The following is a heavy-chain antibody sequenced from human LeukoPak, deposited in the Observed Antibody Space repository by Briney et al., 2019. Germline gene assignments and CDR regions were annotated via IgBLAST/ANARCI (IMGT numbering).Heavy chain of an antibody. V-gene: IGHV1-2*02. D-gene: IGHD3-10*01. Sequence: ASVRVSCKASGYTFTDFYMHWVRQAPGQGLEWMGWINPNSGGTNYAQKFQGRVTMTGNTSISTAYMQLSSLRSEDTAVYYCARGPTWRGGPYYFDYWGQGTLVTVSS. CDR2: INPNSGGT. J-gene: IGHJ4*02. CDR1: GYTFTDFY. CDR3: ARGPTWRGGPYYFDY.